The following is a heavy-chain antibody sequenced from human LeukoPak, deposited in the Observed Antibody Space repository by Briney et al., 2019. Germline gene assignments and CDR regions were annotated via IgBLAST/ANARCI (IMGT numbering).Heavy chain of an antibody. Sequence: PGGSLRLSCAASGFTFYSYAMSWVRQAPGKGLEWVSSISTSGGTYYADSVKGRFTISRDNSKNTLYLQMNSLRAEDTALYYRVKGGYNSGWSYWGQGTLVTVSS. CDR2: ISTSGGT. D-gene: IGHD6-19*01. V-gene: IGHV3-23*01. CDR3: VKGGYNSGWSY. CDR1: GFTFYSYA. J-gene: IGHJ4*02.